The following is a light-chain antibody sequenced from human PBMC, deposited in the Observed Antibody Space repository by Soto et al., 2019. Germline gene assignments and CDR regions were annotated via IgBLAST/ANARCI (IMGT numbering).Light chain of an antibody. Sequence: EIVMTQSPATLSVSPGERATLSCRASQSVNSNLAWYQQKPGQAPRLLIYGASTRVAGIPARFSGSGSGTEFSLTISSXXXXXXXXXYCQQYNNRPPDTFGXGTXXEIK. J-gene: IGKJ2*01. V-gene: IGKV3-15*01. CDR1: QSVNSN. CDR2: GAS. CDR3: QQYNNRPPDT.